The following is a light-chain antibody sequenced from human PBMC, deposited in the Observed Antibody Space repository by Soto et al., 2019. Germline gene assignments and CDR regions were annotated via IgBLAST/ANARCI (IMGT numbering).Light chain of an antibody. J-gene: IGLJ1*01. CDR2: DVS. CDR3: CSYAGTYTLV. Sequence: QSVLTQPRSVSGSPGQSVTISCTGTSSDVGVYNYVSWYQQYPGKAPKIMIYDVSKRPSGVPDRFSGSKSDNTASLTISGLQAEDEADYYCCSYAGTYTLVFGTGTKVTVL. V-gene: IGLV2-11*01. CDR1: SSDVGVYNY.